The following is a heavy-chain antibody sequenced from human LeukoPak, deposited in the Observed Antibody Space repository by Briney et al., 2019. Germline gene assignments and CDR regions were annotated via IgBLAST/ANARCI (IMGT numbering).Heavy chain of an antibody. CDR2: LMGSGGDT. J-gene: IGHJ4*02. V-gene: IGHV3-23*01. CDR3: AKGAPSSSSIFDF. Sequence: GGSLRLSCVASGFTFCHNAMAWVRQAPGKSLEWVSALMGSGGDTFYADSVKGRFTISRDNSKNTLYLQLSSLRPDDTAVYYCAKGAPSSSSIFDFWGPGTLVTVSS. D-gene: IGHD6-6*01. CDR1: GFTFCHNA.